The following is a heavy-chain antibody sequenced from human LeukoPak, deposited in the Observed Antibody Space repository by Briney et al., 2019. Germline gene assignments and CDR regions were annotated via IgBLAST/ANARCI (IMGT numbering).Heavy chain of an antibody. CDR3: AKRGILTAYSSFDY. CDR1: GFTLSTYA. V-gene: IGHV3-23*01. J-gene: IGHJ4*02. D-gene: IGHD3-9*01. Sequence: GGSLRLSCAASGFTLSTYAMSWVRQAPGKGLEWVSAITGSGGSTSYTDSVKGRFTISRDNSKNTLYLQMNSLRAEDTAVYFCAKRGILTAYSSFDYWGQGTLVTVSS. CDR2: ITGSGGST.